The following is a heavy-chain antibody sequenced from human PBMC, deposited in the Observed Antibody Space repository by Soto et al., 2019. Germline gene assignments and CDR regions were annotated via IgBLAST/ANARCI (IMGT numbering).Heavy chain of an antibody. J-gene: IGHJ3*02. Sequence: QVQLVQSGAEVKKPGASVKVSCKASGYTFTSYAMHWVRQAPGQRLEWMGWTNAGNGNTKYSQKFQGRVTITRDTSASTAYMELSSLRSEDTAVYYCASRGGGGAFDIWGQGTMVTVSS. D-gene: IGHD2-15*01. CDR2: TNAGNGNT. CDR1: GYTFTSYA. CDR3: ASRGGGGAFDI. V-gene: IGHV1-3*01.